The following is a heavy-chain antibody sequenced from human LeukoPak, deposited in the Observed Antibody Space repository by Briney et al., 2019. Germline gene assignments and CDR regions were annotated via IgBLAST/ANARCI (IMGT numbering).Heavy chain of an antibody. CDR2: IYYSGST. V-gene: IGHV4-31*03. CDR3: ARDPRITMVRGVIGATGIDP. Sequence: SETLSLTCTVSGGSISSGGYYWSWIRQHPGKGLEWIGYIYYSGSTYYNPSLKRRGTTTVDTSKNYFSLKLSSVTAADTAVYYCARDPRITMVRGVIGATGIDPWGQGTLVTVSS. CDR1: GGSISSGGYY. J-gene: IGHJ5*02. D-gene: IGHD3-10*01.